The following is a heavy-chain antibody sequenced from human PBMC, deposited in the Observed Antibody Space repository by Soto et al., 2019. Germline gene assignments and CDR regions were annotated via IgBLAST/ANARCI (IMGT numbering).Heavy chain of an antibody. CDR2: IYYSGST. CDR1: FGSITSANW. J-gene: IGHJ6*02. CDR3: ARSSRSPYYYEGTHMDV. Sequence: PSETLSLTCAVSFGSITSANWWTWVRQPPGKGLEWIGYIYYSGSTNYNPSLKSRVTISVDTSNNQFSLKLTSVTTADTAVYYCARSSRSPYYYEGTHMDVWGQGTTVTVSS. V-gene: IGHV4-4*02. D-gene: IGHD3-22*01.